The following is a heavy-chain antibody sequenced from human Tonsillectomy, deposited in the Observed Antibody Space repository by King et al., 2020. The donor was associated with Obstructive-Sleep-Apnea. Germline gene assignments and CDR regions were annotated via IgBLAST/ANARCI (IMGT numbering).Heavy chain of an antibody. CDR2: IYPGDSDT. CDR1: GYSFATYW. CDR3: ARVGAGFTSSLPTTFYYFNY. D-gene: IGHD6-13*01. V-gene: IGHV5-51*01. J-gene: IGHJ4*02. Sequence: VQLVESGAEVKKPGESLKISCKGSGYSFATYWIGWVRQMPGKGLEWMGIIYPGDSDTRYSPSFQGQVTISADESTSTAYLQWSSLKASDTAMYYCARVGAGFTSSLPTTFYYFNYWGQGTLVTVSS.